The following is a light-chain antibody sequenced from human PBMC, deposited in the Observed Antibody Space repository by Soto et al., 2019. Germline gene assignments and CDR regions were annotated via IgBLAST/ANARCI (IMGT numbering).Light chain of an antibody. CDR1: QSVSSY. CDR2: DAS. J-gene: IGKJ5*01. CDR3: QQRSNWPPIT. V-gene: IGKV3-11*01. Sequence: IVLTQSPATLSLSPGERATLSCRASQSVSSYLAWYQQKPGQAPRLLIYDASNSATGIPARFSGSGSGTDVTLTISSLEPEDFAVDYCQQRSNWPPITFGQGTRLESK.